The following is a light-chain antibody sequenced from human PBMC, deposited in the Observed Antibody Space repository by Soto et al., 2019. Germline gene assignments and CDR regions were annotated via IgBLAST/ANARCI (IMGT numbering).Light chain of an antibody. CDR3: QQYGGSPT. CDR2: GAS. V-gene: IGKV3-20*01. Sequence: EVVLTQSPGSLSLSPGERATLSCRASHSISTTFLAWYQQKPGQAPRLLIYGASSRATGIPDRFSGSGSGTDFTLTISRLEPADFAVYYCQQYGGSPTFGQGTKVEIK. J-gene: IGKJ1*01. CDR1: HSISTTF.